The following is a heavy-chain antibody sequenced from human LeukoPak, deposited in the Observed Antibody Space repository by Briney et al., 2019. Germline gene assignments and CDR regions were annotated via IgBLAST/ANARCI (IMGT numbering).Heavy chain of an antibody. Sequence: ASVKVSCKASGYSFTSYYIHRVRQAPGQGLEWMGIINPSGGTTSYSQRFQDRVNITYAASTSTVFMELFSLTSEDTAVYYCARAISLVVIASAYWGQGTLVTVSS. V-gene: IGHV1-46*01. CDR3: ARAISLVVIASAY. J-gene: IGHJ4*02. CDR1: GYSFTSYY. CDR2: INPSGGTT. D-gene: IGHD2-21*01.